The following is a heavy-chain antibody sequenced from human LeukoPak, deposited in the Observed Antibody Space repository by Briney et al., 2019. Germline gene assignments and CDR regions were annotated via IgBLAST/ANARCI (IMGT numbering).Heavy chain of an antibody. J-gene: IGHJ3*02. V-gene: IGHV1-2*02. CDR1: GYTFTGYY. Sequence: ASVKVSCKASGYTFTGYYMHWVRQAPGQGLEWMGWINPNSGGTNYAQKFQGRVTITADESTSTAYMELSSLRSEDTAVYYCARDPRYFHDAFDIWGQGTMVTVSS. CDR2: INPNSGGT. CDR3: ARDPRYFHDAFDI. D-gene: IGHD3-10*01.